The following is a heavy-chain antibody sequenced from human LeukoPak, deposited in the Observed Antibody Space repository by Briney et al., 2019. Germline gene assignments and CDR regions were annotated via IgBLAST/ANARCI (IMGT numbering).Heavy chain of an antibody. CDR3: ATGIRPPSCSNYVSIGYYYMDV. CDR2: IIPIFGTA. J-gene: IGHJ6*03. V-gene: IGHV1-69*05. CDR1: GGTFSSYA. D-gene: IGHD4-11*01. Sequence: SVKVSCKASGGTFSSYAISWVRQAPGQGLEWMGGIIPIFGTANYAQKFQGRVTITTDESTSTAYMELSSLRSEDTAVYYCATGIRPPSCSNYVSIGYYYMDVWGKGTTVTVSS.